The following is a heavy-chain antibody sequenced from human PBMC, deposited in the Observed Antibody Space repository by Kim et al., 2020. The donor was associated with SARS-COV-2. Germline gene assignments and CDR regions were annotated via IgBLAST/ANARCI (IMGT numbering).Heavy chain of an antibody. D-gene: IGHD4-17*01. Sequence: GGSLRLYCAASGFTFSSYSMNWVRQAPGKGLEWVSSISSSSSYIYYADSVKGRFTISRDNAKNSLYLQMNSLRAEDTAVYYCASTRGRDYGDYTFDYWGQGTLVTVSS. J-gene: IGHJ4*02. CDR3: ASTRGRDYGDYTFDY. CDR1: GFTFSSYS. V-gene: IGHV3-21*01. CDR2: ISSSSSYI.